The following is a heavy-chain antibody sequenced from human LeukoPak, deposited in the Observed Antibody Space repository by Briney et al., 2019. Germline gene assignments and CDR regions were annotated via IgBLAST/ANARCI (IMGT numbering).Heavy chain of an antibody. CDR3: ASIEGIAAN. Sequence: GGSLRLSCVASGFNFDEYAMNWVRQAPGKGLEWVAVISYDGSNKYYADSVKGRFTISRDNSKNTLYLQMNSLRAEDTAVYYCASIEGIAANWGQGTLVTVSS. V-gene: IGHV3-30-3*01. CDR2: ISYDGSNK. D-gene: IGHD6-13*01. CDR1: GFNFDEYA. J-gene: IGHJ4*02.